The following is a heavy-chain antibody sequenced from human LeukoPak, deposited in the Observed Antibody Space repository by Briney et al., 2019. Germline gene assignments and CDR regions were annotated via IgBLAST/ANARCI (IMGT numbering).Heavy chain of an antibody. CDR3: ARHGGSGSLDY. CDR1: GGSISTYY. V-gene: IGHV4-59*08. D-gene: IGHD3-3*01. Sequence: SETMPLTCTLSGGSISTYYWSWIRQPPGKGLEWIGYSYYSGNTVPHPSLRSRVTISVDTSKNHFSLRLRSVTAADTAVYYCARHGGSGSLDYWGQGALVTAAS. J-gene: IGHJ4*02. CDR2: SYYSGNT.